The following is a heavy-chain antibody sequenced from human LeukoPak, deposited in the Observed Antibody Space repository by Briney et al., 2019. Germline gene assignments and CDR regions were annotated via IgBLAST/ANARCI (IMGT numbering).Heavy chain of an antibody. CDR2: TSYEGSNK. Sequence: TGGSLRLSCAASGLSFSNAWMNWVRQAPGKGLEWVAATSYEGSNKFYADSVKGRVTISRDNSKNTLYLQMNSLRAEDTAVYYCAKAGVPNHYDSSDHYDYWGQGTLVTVSS. V-gene: IGHV3-30*18. D-gene: IGHD3-22*01. CDR3: AKAGVPNHYDSSDHYDY. J-gene: IGHJ4*02. CDR1: GLSFSNAW.